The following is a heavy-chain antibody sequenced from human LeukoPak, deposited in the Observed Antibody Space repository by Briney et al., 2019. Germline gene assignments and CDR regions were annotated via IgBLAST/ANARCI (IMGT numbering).Heavy chain of an antibody. J-gene: IGHJ4*02. D-gene: IGHD3-22*01. CDR3: ARRGVVIRVILVGFHKEAFYFDS. CDR2: ISSSGSTI. Sequence: GGSLRLSCAASGFTFSDYYMSWIRQAPGKGLEWVSYISSSGSTIYYADSVKGRFTISRDNAKNSLYLQMNSLRAEDTAVYFCARRGVVIRVILVGFHKEAFYFDSWGQGALVTVSS. V-gene: IGHV3-11*01. CDR1: GFTFSDYY.